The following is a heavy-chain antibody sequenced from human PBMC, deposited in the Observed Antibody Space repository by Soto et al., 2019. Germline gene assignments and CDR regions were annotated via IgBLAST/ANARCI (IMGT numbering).Heavy chain of an antibody. V-gene: IGHV3-23*01. Sequence: PGGSLRLSCAASGFTFSCYAMSWVRQAPGKGLEWVADIKDSGSKTFYADSVKGRFTISRDNAKNTLYLEMDSLRVEDTAVYFCLSSEHSAGQHWGQGTLVTVSS. J-gene: IGHJ4*02. CDR1: GFTFSCYA. CDR2: IKDSGSKT. D-gene: IGHD6-6*01. CDR3: LSSEHSAGQH.